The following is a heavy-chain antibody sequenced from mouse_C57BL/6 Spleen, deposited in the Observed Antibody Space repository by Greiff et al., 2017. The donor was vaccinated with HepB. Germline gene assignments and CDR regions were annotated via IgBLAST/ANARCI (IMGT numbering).Heavy chain of an antibody. D-gene: IGHD3-2*02. Sequence: EVKLQESGPELVKPGASVKMSCKASGYTFTDYNMHWVKQSHGKSLEWIGYINPNNGGTSYNQKFKGKATLTVNKSSSTAYMELRSLTSEDSAVYYCAKDSSGYGYFDYWGQGTTLTVSS. CDR2: INPNNGGT. CDR1: GYTFTDYN. J-gene: IGHJ2*01. V-gene: IGHV1-22*01. CDR3: AKDSSGYGYFDY.